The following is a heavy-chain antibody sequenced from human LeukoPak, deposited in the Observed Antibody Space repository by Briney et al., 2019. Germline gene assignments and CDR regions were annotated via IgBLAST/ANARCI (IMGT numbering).Heavy chain of an antibody. CDR3: ARGITGTNNWFDP. CDR1: GFTVSSNY. J-gene: IGHJ5*02. Sequence: PGGSLRLSCAASGFTVSSNYMTWVRQAPGKGLEWVSLIYSGGGTYYADSVKGRFTISRDNSKNTLYPQMNSLRAEDTAVYYCARGITGTNNWFDPWGQGTLVTVSS. D-gene: IGHD1/OR15-1a*01. CDR2: IYSGGGT. V-gene: IGHV3-66*02.